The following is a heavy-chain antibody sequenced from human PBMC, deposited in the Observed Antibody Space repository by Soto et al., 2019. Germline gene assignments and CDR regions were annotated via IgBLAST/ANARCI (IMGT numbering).Heavy chain of an antibody. CDR2: IKSKTDGGTT. Sequence: GGSLRLSCAASGFTFSNAWMSWVRQAPGKGLEWVGRIKSKTDGGTTDYAAPVKGRFTISRDDSKNTLYLQMNSLKTEDTAVYYCTTDLYDLTPPHIYYFDYWGQGTLVTVSS. CDR1: GFTFSNAW. CDR3: TTDLYDLTPPHIYYFDY. V-gene: IGHV3-15*01. J-gene: IGHJ4*02. D-gene: IGHD5-12*01.